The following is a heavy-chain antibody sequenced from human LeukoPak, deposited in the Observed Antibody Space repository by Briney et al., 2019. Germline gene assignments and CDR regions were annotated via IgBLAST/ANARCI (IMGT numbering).Heavy chain of an antibody. V-gene: IGHV4-4*07. Sequence: KSSETLSVTCTVSGVSISSYYWIWIRQPAGKGLEWIGRIYTSGSTNYNPSLKSRVTMSVDTSKNQFSLKLSSVTAADTAVYYCARDWYGDYGDAFDIWGQGTMVTVSS. D-gene: IGHD4-17*01. J-gene: IGHJ3*02. CDR2: IYTSGST. CDR3: ARDWYGDYGDAFDI. CDR1: GVSISSYY.